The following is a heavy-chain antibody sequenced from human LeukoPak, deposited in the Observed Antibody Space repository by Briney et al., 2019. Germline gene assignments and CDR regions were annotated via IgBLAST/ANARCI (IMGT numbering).Heavy chain of an antibody. Sequence: PSETLSLTCAVSGGSISGSSYYWGWIRQPPGQGLEWIGSIYYSGSTYYNPSLKSRLTISVDTSKNQFSLKLSSVTAADAAVYYCARHSSFFSPLYPWGQGTLVTVSS. CDR1: GGSISGSSYY. V-gene: IGHV4-39*01. D-gene: IGHD1-26*01. CDR2: IYYSGST. J-gene: IGHJ5*02. CDR3: ARHSSFFSPLYP.